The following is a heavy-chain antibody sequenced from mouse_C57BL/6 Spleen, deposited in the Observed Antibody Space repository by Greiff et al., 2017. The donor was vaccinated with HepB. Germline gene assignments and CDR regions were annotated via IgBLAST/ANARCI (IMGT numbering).Heavy chain of an antibody. CDR3: ARNYYYGSRYYLDY. CDR1: GFSLTSYG. CDR2: IWSGGST. Sequence: VQLQQSGPGLVQPSQSLSITCTVSGFSLTSYGVHWVRQSPGKGLEWLGVIWSGGSTDYNAAFISRLSISKDNSKSQVFFKMNSLQADDTAIYYCARNYYYGSRYYLDYWGQGTTLTVAS. D-gene: IGHD1-1*01. V-gene: IGHV2-2*01. J-gene: IGHJ2*01.